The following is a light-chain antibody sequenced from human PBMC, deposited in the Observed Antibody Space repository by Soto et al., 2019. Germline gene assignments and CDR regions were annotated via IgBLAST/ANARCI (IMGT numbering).Light chain of an antibody. J-gene: IGKJ4*01. V-gene: IGKV2-28*01. CDR2: MGS. CDR3: MQALQIPLT. Sequence: DIVMTQSPVSLPVTPGEPASISCRSSQSLLHSHGYTYLDWYLQKPGQSPQLLIYMGSTRASGVPDRFSGSGSDTDFPLKISRVEAEDVGVYYCMQALQIPLTFGGGTKVEI. CDR1: QSLLHSHGYTY.